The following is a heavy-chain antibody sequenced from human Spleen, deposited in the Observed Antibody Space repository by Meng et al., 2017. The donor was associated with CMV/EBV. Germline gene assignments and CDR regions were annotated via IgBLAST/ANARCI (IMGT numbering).Heavy chain of an antibody. CDR1: GFTFSSYW. D-gene: IGHD5-12*01. CDR2: IKQDGTKQ. V-gene: IGHV3-7*01. J-gene: IGHJ2*01. CDR3: AKDQACCGLMHWYFDL. Sequence: GGSLRLSCAASGFTFSSYWMTWVRQPPGKGLEWVANIKQDGTKQDYVDSVKGRFTISRDNSKNTLYLQMDSLRGEDTAVYYCAKDQACCGLMHWYFDLWGRGTLVTVSS.